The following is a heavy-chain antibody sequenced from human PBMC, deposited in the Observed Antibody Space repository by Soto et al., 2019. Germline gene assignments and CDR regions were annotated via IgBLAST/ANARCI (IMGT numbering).Heavy chain of an antibody. CDR1: GGSISSYY. CDR3: ARDASTVTTTYYYYMDV. CDR2: IYYSGST. Sequence: SETLSLTCTVSGGSISSYYWSWIRQPPGKGLEWIGYIYYSGSTNYNPSLKSRVTISVDTSKNQFSLKLSSVTAADTAVYYCARDASTVTTTYYYYMDVWGKGTTVTVSS. D-gene: IGHD4-4*01. V-gene: IGHV4-59*01. J-gene: IGHJ6*03.